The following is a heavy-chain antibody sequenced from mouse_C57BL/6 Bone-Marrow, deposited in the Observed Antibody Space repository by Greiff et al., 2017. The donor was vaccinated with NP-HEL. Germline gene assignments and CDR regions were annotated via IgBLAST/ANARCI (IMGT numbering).Heavy chain of an antibody. J-gene: IGHJ1*03. D-gene: IGHD1-1*01. CDR2: IYPGSGST. V-gene: IGHV1-55*01. CDR1: GYTFTSYW. CDR3: ARAGFIYYYGRWYCDV. Sequence: QVQLKQSGAELVKPGASVKMSCKASGYTFTSYWITWVKQRPGQGLEWIGDIYPGSGSTNYNEKFKSKATLTVDTSSSTAYMQLSSLTSEDSAVYYCARAGFIYYYGRWYCDVGGTGTTVTVSS.